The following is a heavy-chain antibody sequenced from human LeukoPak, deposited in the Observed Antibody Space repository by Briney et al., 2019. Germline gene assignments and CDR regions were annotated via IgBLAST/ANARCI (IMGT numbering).Heavy chain of an antibody. CDR1: GDSISSYY. D-gene: IGHD3-10*01. CDR2: IYYSGST. V-gene: IGHV4-59*01. J-gene: IGHJ4*02. CDR3: GGAETMVRGVLFDY. Sequence: SETLSLTCTVSGDSISSYYWSWIRQPPGKGLEWIGYIYYSGSTNYNPSLKSRVTISVDTSKNQFSLKLSSVTAADTAVYYCGGAETMVRGVLFDYWGQGTLVTVSS.